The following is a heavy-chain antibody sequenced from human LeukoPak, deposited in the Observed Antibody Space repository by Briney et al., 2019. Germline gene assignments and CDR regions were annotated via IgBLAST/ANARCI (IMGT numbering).Heavy chain of an antibody. CDR1: GFTFSSYG. CDR3: ARIYGDYVGYYMDV. V-gene: IGHV3-7*01. Sequence: GGSLRLSCAASGFTFSSYGMHWVRQAPGKGLEWVANIKQDGSEKYYVDSVKGRFTISRDNAKNSLYLQMNSLRAEDTAVYYCARIYGDYVGYYMDVWGKGTTVTVSS. J-gene: IGHJ6*03. D-gene: IGHD4-17*01. CDR2: IKQDGSEK.